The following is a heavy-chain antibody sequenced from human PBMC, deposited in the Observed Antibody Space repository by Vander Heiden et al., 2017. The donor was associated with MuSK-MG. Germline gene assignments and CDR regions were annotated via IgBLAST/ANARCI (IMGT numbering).Heavy chain of an antibody. CDR1: GFTFKTYA. Sequence: QVQLVESGGGMVQPGRSLRLPCAVSGFTFKTYAMHWVRQAPGKGPEWVAVISYEGVNKYYADSVRGRFTISRDNSNNTLYLEMNSLRLEDTAVYYCARDPFHYFGSGKSPSCFDPWGQGTQVFVSS. D-gene: IGHD3-10*01. CDR2: ISYEGVNK. CDR3: ARDPFHYFGSGKSPSCFDP. V-gene: IGHV3-30-3*01. J-gene: IGHJ5*02.